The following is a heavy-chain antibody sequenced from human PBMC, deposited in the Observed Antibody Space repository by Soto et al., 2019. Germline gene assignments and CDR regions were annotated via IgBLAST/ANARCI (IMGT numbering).Heavy chain of an antibody. J-gene: IGHJ3*02. CDR3: SRDPRGSYVAFES. V-gene: IGHV3-33*01. CDR2: IWYDGSNK. Sequence: PGGSLGLSCAASGFTFSSYGMHWFRQAPGKGLEWVAVIWYDGSNKYYADSVKGRFTISRDNSKNTLYLQMNSLRAEDTAVYYCSRDPRGSYVAFESWGQGTMVPVSS. D-gene: IGHD1-26*01. CDR1: GFTFSSYG.